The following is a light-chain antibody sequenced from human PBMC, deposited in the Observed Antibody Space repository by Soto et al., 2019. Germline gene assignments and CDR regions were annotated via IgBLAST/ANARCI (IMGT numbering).Light chain of an antibody. CDR3: CSYAGSYTFYV. V-gene: IGLV2-11*01. J-gene: IGLJ1*01. CDR1: SSDVGGYNY. Sequence: QSALTQPRSVSGSPGQSVTISCTGTSSDVGGYNYVSWYQQRPGKAPKLMIYDVSKRPSGVPDRFSGSKSGNTASLTISGLQAEDEADYYCCSYAGSYTFYVFGTGTKV. CDR2: DVS.